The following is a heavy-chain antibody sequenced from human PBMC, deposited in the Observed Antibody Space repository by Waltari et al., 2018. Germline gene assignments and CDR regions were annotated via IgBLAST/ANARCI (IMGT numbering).Heavy chain of an antibody. CDR3: SKVRTVGTPFGYFDL. CDR1: GFTFDDYA. J-gene: IGHJ2*01. CDR2: ISWNSGSI. V-gene: IGHV3-9*01. Sequence: EVQLVESGGGLVPPGRSLRFSCAGSGFTFDDYAMQWVRQATGKGLDWVSGISWNSGSIGYADSVKGRFTISRDNAKNSLYLQMNSLRAEDTALYYCSKVRTVGTPFGYFDLWGRGTLVTVSS. D-gene: IGHD4-17*01.